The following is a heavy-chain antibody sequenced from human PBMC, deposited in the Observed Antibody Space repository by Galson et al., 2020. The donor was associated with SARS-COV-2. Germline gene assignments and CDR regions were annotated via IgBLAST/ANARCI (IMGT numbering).Heavy chain of an antibody. CDR3: AGQLETTVTTFDS. J-gene: IGHJ4*02. CDR1: GGSISRYY. Sequence: SETLSLTCTVSGGSISRYYWSWIRQPPGKGLEWIGYIYDTGNTGSTNYNPSHKSRVTISVDTSKNQFSLKLKSVTAADTAVYYCAGQLETTVTTFDSWGQGTLVPVSS. V-gene: IGHV4-59*08. D-gene: IGHD4-17*01. CDR2: IYDTGNTGST.